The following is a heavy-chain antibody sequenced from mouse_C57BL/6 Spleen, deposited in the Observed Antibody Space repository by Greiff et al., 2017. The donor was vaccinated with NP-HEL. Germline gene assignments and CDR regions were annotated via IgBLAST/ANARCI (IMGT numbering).Heavy chain of an antibody. J-gene: IGHJ3*01. CDR1: GFTFSNYW. Sequence: EVQGVESGGGLVQPGGSMKLSCVASGFTFSNYWMNWVRQSPEKGLEWVAQIRLKSDNYATHYAESVKGRFTISRDDSKSSVYLQMNNLRAEDTGIYYCTGAYYSKTGFAYWGQGTLVTVSA. CDR3: TGAYYSKTGFAY. CDR2: IRLKSDNYAT. V-gene: IGHV6-3*01. D-gene: IGHD2-5*01.